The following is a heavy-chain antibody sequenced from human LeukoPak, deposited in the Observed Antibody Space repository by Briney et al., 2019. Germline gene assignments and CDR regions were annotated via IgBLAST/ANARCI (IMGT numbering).Heavy chain of an antibody. CDR1: GFTFSSYS. V-gene: IGHV3-21*01. Sequence: GGSLRLSCAASGFTFSSYSMNWVRQAPGKGLEWVSSISSSSSYIYYADSVKGRFTTSRDNDKNSLYLQMNSLRAEDTAVYYCAKEKLRYFDWLYYFDYWGQGTLVTVSS. CDR3: AKEKLRYFDWLYYFDY. CDR2: ISSSSSYI. D-gene: IGHD3-9*01. J-gene: IGHJ4*02.